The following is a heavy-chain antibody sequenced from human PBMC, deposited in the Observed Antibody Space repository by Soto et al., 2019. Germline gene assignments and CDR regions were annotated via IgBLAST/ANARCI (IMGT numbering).Heavy chain of an antibody. J-gene: IGHJ3*02. Sequence: GGSLRLSCAASGFTFSSYAMSWVRQAPGKGLEWVSAISGSGGSTYYADSVKCRFTISRDNSKNTLYLQMNSLRAEDTAVYYCAKDHRALMAGRDAFDIWGQGTMVTVSS. CDR2: ISGSGGST. CDR3: AKDHRALMAGRDAFDI. V-gene: IGHV3-23*01. CDR1: GFTFSSYA. D-gene: IGHD3-16*01.